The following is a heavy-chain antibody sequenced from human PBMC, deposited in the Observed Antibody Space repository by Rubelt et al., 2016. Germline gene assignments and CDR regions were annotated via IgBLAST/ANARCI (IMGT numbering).Heavy chain of an antibody. V-gene: IGHV3-23*01. Sequence: EVQLLESGGGLVQPGGSLRLSCAASGFTFSNNDMNWVRQAPGKALEWVSYISSSSRNTKYADSVKGRFTISRDNSKNTLYLQMNSLRAEDTAVYFCAKFSGAYGSGSFESHFDNWGQGTLVTVSS. CDR1: GFTFSNND. CDR3: AKFSGAYGSGSFESHFDN. CDR2: ISSSSRNT. J-gene: IGHJ4*02. D-gene: IGHD3-10*01.